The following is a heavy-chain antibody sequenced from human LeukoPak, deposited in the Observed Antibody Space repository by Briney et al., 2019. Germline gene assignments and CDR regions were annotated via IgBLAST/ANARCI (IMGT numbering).Heavy chain of an antibody. J-gene: IGHJ4*02. Sequence: GGSLRLSCAASGFTFSSYGMHWVRQAPGKGLEYVSAISSNGGSTYYADSVKGRFTISRDNSKNTLYLQMSSLRAEDTAVYYCVRRAAGPTYYFDYWGQGTLVTVSS. CDR2: ISSNGGST. D-gene: IGHD6-13*01. CDR1: GFTFSSYG. V-gene: IGHV3-64D*06. CDR3: VRRAAGPTYYFDY.